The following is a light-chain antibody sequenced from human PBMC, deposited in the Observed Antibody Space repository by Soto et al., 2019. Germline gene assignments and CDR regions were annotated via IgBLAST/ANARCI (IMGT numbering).Light chain of an antibody. Sequence: DIEMTQSPSSLSASVGDRVTITCQASQDITFYLNWFHQKPGKAPKLLIYGCSTLETGVPSRFSGSGAGTDFTLAISSLQPEDVGTYYCQQYDHFPRHTCGPGNKVD. CDR3: QQYDHFPRHT. CDR1: QDITFY. V-gene: IGKV1-33*01. J-gene: IGKJ3*01. CDR2: GCS.